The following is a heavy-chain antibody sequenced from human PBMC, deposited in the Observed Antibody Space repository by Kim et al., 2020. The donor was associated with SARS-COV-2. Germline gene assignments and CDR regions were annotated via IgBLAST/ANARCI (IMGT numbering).Heavy chain of an antibody. D-gene: IGHD2-2*01. CDR3: VRENKTLIHPTSWSYYFDS. J-gene: IGHJ4*02. CDR2: IYYSGNT. V-gene: IGHV4-31*03. Sequence: SETLSLTCTVSGASVSSGGYYWSWIRQHPGKGLEWLGYIYYSGNTYYNPSLKSRISISLDTSRNQFSLQLNSVTAADTAVYYCVRENKTLIHPTSWSYYFDSWGQGTLVTVSS. CDR1: GASVSSGGYY.